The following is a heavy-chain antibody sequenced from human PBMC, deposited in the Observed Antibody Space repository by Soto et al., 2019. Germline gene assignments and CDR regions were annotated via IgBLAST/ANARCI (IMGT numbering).Heavy chain of an antibody. CDR3: ASRSSGWYFDY. Sequence: AGSLRLSCAVSGFTVSSNYMNWVRQAPGKGLEWVSFIYSGGNTYYADSVKGRFTISRDNSKNTLYLQMNSMSAEDTVVYYCASRSSGWYFDYWGQGTLVTVSS. CDR1: GFTVSSNY. J-gene: IGHJ4*02. V-gene: IGHV3-53*01. CDR2: IYSGGNT. D-gene: IGHD6-19*01.